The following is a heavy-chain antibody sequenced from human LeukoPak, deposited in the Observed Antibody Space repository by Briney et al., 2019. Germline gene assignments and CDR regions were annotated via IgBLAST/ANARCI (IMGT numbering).Heavy chain of an antibody. CDR2: ISDNGRRT. V-gene: IGHV3-33*08. CDR1: GLTFSNFG. J-gene: IGHJ4*02. Sequence: GGSVRLSCAASGLTFSNFGLNWVRQDPGKGLGGVAFISDNGRRTYYLESVEGLFTISRDDSKNTLYLRINTLRVYDTAVYYCARDRIGKYSIDYWGQGTLVTVSS. CDR3: ARDRIGKYSIDY. D-gene: IGHD2-15*01.